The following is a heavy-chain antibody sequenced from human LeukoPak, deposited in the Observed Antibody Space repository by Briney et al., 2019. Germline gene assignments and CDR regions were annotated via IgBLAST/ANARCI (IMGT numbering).Heavy chain of an antibody. J-gene: IGHJ4*02. V-gene: IGHV4-34*01. Sequence: SETLSLTCAVSGGPFSGYFWSWIRQSSGKGLEWIGEIHNSGTTNYNPSLNSRVTISEDTSKNQFYLNLSSVTAADTAVFYCARRYYYNLGSFPFDFWGQGTLVTVSS. D-gene: IGHD3/OR15-3a*01. CDR2: IHNSGTT. CDR3: ARRYYYNLGSFPFDF. CDR1: GGPFSGYF.